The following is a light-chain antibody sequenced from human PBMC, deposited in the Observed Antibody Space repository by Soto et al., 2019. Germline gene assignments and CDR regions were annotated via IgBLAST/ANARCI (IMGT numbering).Light chain of an antibody. CDR2: GAS. Sequence: EIVLTQSPGTLSLSPGERATLSCRASQSFSSSYLAWYQQKPGQAPRLLIYGASSRATGIPDGFSGSGAGTDFTLTISRLEPEDFAVYYCQQYGSSRTFGQGTKLDIK. CDR1: QSFSSSY. CDR3: QQYGSSRT. J-gene: IGKJ1*01. V-gene: IGKV3-20*01.